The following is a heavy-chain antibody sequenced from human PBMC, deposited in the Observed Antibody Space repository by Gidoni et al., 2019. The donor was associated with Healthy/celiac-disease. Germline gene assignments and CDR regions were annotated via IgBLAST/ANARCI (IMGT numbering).Heavy chain of an antibody. CDR1: GFTFSSYA. CDR2: ISGSGGST. J-gene: IGHJ3*02. D-gene: IGHD6-13*01. CDR3: AKPRGQQLVRDAFDI. V-gene: IGHV3-23*04. Sequence: EVQLVESGGGLVQPVGSLRLSCAASGFTFSSYAMSWVRQAPGKGLECVSAISGSGGSTYYADSVKGRFTITRDNSKNTLYLQMNSLRAEDTAVYYCAKPRGQQLVRDAFDIWGQGTMVTVSS.